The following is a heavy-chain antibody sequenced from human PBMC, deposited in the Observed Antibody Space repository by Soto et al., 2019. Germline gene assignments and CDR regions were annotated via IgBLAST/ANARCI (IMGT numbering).Heavy chain of an antibody. CDR1: GFSFSTYW. Sequence: EVQMVESGGGLVQPGGSLRLSCAASGFSFSTYWMYWVRQAPGKGLEWVANVNEDGTEKNYVDSVKGRFTISRDNAKNSLYMQMNSLRAEDTAVYDCSHTWVGGQGTRVTVSS. D-gene: IGHD1-26*01. CDR2: VNEDGTEK. J-gene: IGHJ4*02. V-gene: IGHV3-7*01. CDR3: SHTWV.